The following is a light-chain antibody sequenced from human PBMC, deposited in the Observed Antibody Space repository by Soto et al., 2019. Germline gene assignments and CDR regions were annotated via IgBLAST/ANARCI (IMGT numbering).Light chain of an antibody. CDR2: YAS. Sequence: DILMTQSPSSVSASVGDRVSINCRASQGISSWLAWYQQKPGKAPKLLISYASTLQSGVPSRFTGSGSGTNFTLTINSLRAEDFATYYCQQYNIFSTFGQGTKVDIK. J-gene: IGKJ1*01. CDR3: QQYNIFST. CDR1: QGISSW. V-gene: IGKV1-12*01.